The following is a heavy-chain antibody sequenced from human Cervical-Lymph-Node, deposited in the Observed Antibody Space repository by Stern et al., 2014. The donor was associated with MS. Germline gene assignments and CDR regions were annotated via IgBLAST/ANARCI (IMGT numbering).Heavy chain of an antibody. J-gene: IGHJ5*02. Sequence: VQLVESGPGLVKPSQTLSLTCTVSGASVNSGRYYWIWIRQPAGKGLEWIGRIYASETLNYNPSILDRVTSSQDAAKTQFSLILSLVTAADTAMYFCARDYADIKRGWFDPWGQGTLVTVSS. D-gene: IGHD2-15*01. CDR3: ARDYADIKRGWFDP. CDR1: GASVNSGRYY. CDR2: IYASETL. V-gene: IGHV4-61*02.